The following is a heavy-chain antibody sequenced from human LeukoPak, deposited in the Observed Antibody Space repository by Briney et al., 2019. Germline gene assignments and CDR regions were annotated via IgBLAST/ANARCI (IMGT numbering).Heavy chain of an antibody. J-gene: IGHJ3*02. Sequence: GGSLRLSCAASGFTFSDYWMSWLRQAPGKGLEWVANIKYDGDEEYYVDSVKGRFTISRDNAKNSLYLQLNSLRVEDTAVYYCARDVEMATIKDAFDIWGQGTMVTVSS. V-gene: IGHV3-7*01. CDR2: IKYDGDEE. CDR1: GFTFSDYW. D-gene: IGHD5-24*01. CDR3: ARDVEMATIKDAFDI.